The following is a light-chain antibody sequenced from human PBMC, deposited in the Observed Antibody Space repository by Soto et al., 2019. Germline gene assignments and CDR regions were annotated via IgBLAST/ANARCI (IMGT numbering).Light chain of an antibody. V-gene: IGKV3-15*01. CDR3: QQYNNWPPWT. J-gene: IGKJ1*01. CDR1: QSVNNN. CDR2: DAS. Sequence: ILMTQSPATLSVSPGERATLSCRASQSVNNNLAWYQQKPGQAPRLLIYDASTRATGIPARFSGSGSGTEFTLTISGLQSEDFAVYYCQQYNNWPPWTLGQGTKVEIK.